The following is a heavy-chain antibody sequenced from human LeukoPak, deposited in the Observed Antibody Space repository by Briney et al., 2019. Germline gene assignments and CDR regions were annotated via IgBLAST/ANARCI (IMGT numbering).Heavy chain of an antibody. CDR3: ARDFPSGNSYLYDHYYYYYMDV. J-gene: IGHJ6*03. CDR1: GGSISSYY. D-gene: IGHD4-23*01. Sequence: PSETLSLTCTVSGGSISSYYWSWIRQPAGKGLEWIGRIYTSGSTNYNHYLKTRVTLSVDPSKNLFSLKLGSVIAADTDVYYCARDFPSGNSYLYDHYYYYYMDVWGKGTTVTVSS. CDR2: IYTSGST. V-gene: IGHV4-4*07.